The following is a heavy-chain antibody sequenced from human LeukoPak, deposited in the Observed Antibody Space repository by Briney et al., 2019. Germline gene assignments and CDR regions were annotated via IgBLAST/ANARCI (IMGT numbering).Heavy chain of an antibody. CDR3: ARDMAYSGSYQGIDY. Sequence: GGSLRLPCAASGFTFSSYSMNWVRQAPGKGLEWVSYISSSSSTIYYADSVKGRFTISRDNSKNTLYLQMNSLRAEDTAVYYCARDMAYSGSYQGIDYWGQGTLVTVSS. D-gene: IGHD1-26*01. CDR1: GFTFSSYS. CDR2: ISSSSSTI. J-gene: IGHJ4*02. V-gene: IGHV3-48*01.